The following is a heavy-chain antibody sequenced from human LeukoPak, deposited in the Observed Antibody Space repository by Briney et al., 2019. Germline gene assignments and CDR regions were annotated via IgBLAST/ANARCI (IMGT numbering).Heavy chain of an antibody. J-gene: IGHJ4*02. CDR1: GGSISSGSYY. V-gene: IGHV4-61*02. D-gene: IGHD6-13*01. Sequence: SETLSLTCTVSGGSISSGSYYWSWIRQPAGKGLEWIGRIYTSGSTNYNPSLKSRVTISVDTSKNQFSLKLSSVTAADTAVYYCARVVRVAAAGTGVVDYWGQGTPVTVSS. CDR2: IYTSGST. CDR3: ARVVRVAAAGTGVVDY.